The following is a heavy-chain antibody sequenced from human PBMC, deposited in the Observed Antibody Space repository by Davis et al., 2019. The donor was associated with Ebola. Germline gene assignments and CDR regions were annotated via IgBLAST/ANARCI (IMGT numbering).Heavy chain of an antibody. Sequence: GGSLRLSCAASGFTFSSYAMHWVRQAPGKGLEWVAVISYDGSNKYYADSVKGRFTISRDNSKNTLYLQMNSLRAEDTAVYYCARDRSSSSPGYYFDYWGQGTLVTVSS. D-gene: IGHD6-6*01. J-gene: IGHJ4*02. CDR1: GFTFSSYA. CDR3: ARDRSSSSPGYYFDY. V-gene: IGHV3-30-3*01. CDR2: ISYDGSNK.